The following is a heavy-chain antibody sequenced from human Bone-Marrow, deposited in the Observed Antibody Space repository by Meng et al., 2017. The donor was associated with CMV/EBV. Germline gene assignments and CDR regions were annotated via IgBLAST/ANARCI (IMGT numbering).Heavy chain of an antibody. D-gene: IGHD3-10*01. Sequence: SETLSLTCTVSGYSISSGYYWGWIRQPPGKGLEWIGSIYHSGSTYYNPSLKSRVTISVDTSKNQFSLKLGSVTAADTAVYYCARVVVRGVSDYWGQGTLVTVSS. J-gene: IGHJ4*02. CDR1: GYSISSGYY. CDR2: IYHSGST. CDR3: ARVVVRGVSDY. V-gene: IGHV4-38-2*02.